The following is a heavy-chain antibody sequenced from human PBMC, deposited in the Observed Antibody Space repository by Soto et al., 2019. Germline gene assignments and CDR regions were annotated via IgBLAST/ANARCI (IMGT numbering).Heavy chain of an antibody. V-gene: IGHV1-69*13. D-gene: IGHD3-10*02. CDR2: IIPIFGTA. J-gene: IGHJ6*02. CDR1: GGTFSSYA. CDR3: ASYVNPSGLQYGMDV. Sequence: SVKVSCKASGGTFSSYAISWVRQAPGQGLEWMGGIIPIFGTANYAQKFQGRVTITADESTSTAYMELSSLRSEDTAVYYCASYVNPSGLQYGMDVWGQGTTVTVSS.